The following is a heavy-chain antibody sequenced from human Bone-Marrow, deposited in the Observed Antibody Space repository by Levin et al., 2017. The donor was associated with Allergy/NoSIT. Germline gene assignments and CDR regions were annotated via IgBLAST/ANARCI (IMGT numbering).Heavy chain of an antibody. V-gene: IGHV4-31*03. CDR1: GGSISSGGYY. CDR3: ARDQGFLDYLWGSYEYTGAYDV. D-gene: IGHD3-16*01. CDR2: IYYSGTT. Sequence: SETLSLTCRVSGGSISSGGYYWSWIRQHPGKGLEWIGHIYYSGTTYYNLSLKSRLTMSVDTFENQFSLKLASVTAADTAIYYCARDQGFLDYLWGSYEYTGAYDVWGQGTTVVVSS. J-gene: IGHJ3*01.